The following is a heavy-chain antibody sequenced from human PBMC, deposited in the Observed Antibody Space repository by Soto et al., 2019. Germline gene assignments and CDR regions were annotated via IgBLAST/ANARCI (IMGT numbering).Heavy chain of an antibody. CDR3: ARDQEPSTLYYDYYYMDV. V-gene: IGHV1-46*03. CDR1: GYTFTSYY. Sequence: QVQLVQSGAEVKKPGASVTVSCKASGYTFTSYYIHWVRQAPGQGLEWMGIINPSGGSTSYAQKFQGRVTMTRDTSTSTVYMEVSGLRSEDTAVYNCARDQEPSTLYYDYYYMDVWGKGTTVTVSS. CDR2: INPSGGST. J-gene: IGHJ6*03.